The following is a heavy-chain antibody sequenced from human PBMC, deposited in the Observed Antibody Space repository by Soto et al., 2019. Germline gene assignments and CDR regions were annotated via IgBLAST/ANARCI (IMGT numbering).Heavy chain of an antibody. CDR2: IDSGGGTT. J-gene: IGHJ4*02. CDR1: GFDFGDYY. Sequence: PGGSLRLSCTGSGFDFGDYYMSWIRQAPGKGLEWVSYIDSGGGTTYYTDSVKGRFTISRDNAKKTVYLQMSSLRVEDTALYYCVRPYYSSSWFPFDRWGQGTLVTVSS. D-gene: IGHD6-13*01. V-gene: IGHV3-11*01. CDR3: VRPYYSSSWFPFDR.